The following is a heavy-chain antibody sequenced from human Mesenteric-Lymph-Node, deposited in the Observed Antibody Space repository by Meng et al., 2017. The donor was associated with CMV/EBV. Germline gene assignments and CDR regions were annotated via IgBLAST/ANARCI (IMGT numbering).Heavy chain of an antibody. J-gene: IGHJ6*02. D-gene: IGHD6-19*01. CDR3: ARDRGTAVGEDGMDV. CDR1: GFTFSSYG. CDR2: IRYDGSNK. Sequence: GGSLRLSCAASGFTFSSYGMHWVRQAPGKGLEWVAFIRYDGSNKYYADSVKGRFTISRDNSKNTLYLQMNSLRADDTAVYYCARDRGTAVGEDGMDVWGQGTTVTVSS. V-gene: IGHV3-30*02.